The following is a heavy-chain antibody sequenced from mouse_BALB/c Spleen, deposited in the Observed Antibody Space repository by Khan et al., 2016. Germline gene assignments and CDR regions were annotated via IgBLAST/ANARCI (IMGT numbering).Heavy chain of an antibody. J-gene: IGHJ3*01. CDR2: INPDSSTI. CDR3: ARAGYYGYLAY. D-gene: IGHD1-1*01. V-gene: IGHV4-1*02. Sequence: VELVESGGGLVQPGGSLKLSCAASGFDLSRYWMSWVRQAPGKGLEWIGEINPDSSTINYTPSLKDRFIISRDNAKNTLYLQVSKVRSEDTALYDGARAGYYGYLAYWGQGTLVSVSA. CDR1: GFDLSRYW.